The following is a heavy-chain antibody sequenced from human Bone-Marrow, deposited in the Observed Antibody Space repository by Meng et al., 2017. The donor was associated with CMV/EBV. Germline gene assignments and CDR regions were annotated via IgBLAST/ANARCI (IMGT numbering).Heavy chain of an antibody. J-gene: IGHJ6*02. Sequence: SETLSLTCAISGDSVSSNSAAWNWIRQSPSRGLEWLGRTYYRSKWYNDYAVSVKSRITINPDTSKNQFSLQLNSVTPEDTAVYYCASSPMTVASHYYGMDVWGQGTTATVSS. V-gene: IGHV6-1*01. CDR3: ASSPMTVASHYYGMDV. D-gene: IGHD3-22*01. CDR2: TYYRSKWYN. CDR1: GDSVSSNSAA.